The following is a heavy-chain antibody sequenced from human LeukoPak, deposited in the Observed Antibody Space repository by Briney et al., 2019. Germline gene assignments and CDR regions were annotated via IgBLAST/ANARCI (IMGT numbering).Heavy chain of an antibody. CDR2: ISYDGSNK. CDR3: AREPSPAAAGTLYYFDY. V-gene: IGHV3-30-3*01. D-gene: IGHD6-13*01. J-gene: IGHJ4*02. Sequence: GGSLRLSCAASGFTFSSYAMHWVRQAPGKGLEWVAVISYDGSNKYYADSVKGRFTISRDDSKNTLYLQMNSLRAEDTAVYYCAREPSPAAAGTLYYFDYWGQGTLVTVSS. CDR1: GFTFSSYA.